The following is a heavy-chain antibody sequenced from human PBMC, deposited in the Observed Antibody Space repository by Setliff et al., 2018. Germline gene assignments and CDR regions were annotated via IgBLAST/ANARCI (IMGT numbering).Heavy chain of an antibody. Sequence: LRLSCAASGLIFTSYSMNWVRQAPGKGLEWVSSISSSSAYIYYADSVKGRFTISRDNAKNSVYLQMNSLRAEDTAVYYCAREGSSAWYGGGVDYWGQGTLVTDSS. CDR2: ISSSSAYI. CDR3: AREGSSAWYGGGVDY. V-gene: IGHV3-21*01. D-gene: IGHD6-19*01. CDR1: GLIFTSYS. J-gene: IGHJ4*02.